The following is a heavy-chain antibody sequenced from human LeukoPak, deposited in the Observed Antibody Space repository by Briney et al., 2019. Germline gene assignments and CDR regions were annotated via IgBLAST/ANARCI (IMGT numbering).Heavy chain of an antibody. V-gene: IGHV3-21*01. J-gene: IGHJ4*02. Sequence: GGALRLSCAASGFTFSSYSVNWVRQAPGKGLEWVSSISSSSSYIYYADSVKGRFTISRDNAENSLYLQMNSLRAEDTAVYYCARKLYGSGSYHPFDYWGQGTLVTVSS. CDR2: ISSSSSYI. CDR1: GFTFSSYS. CDR3: ARKLYGSGSYHPFDY. D-gene: IGHD3-10*01.